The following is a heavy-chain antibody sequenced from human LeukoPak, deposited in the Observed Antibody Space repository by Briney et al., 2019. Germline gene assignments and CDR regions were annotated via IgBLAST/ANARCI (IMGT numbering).Heavy chain of an antibody. CDR2: IYTSGST. CDR3: ARDSDYYDSSGYYYGGYFQH. Sequence: PSETLSLTCTVSGGSISSGSYYWSWIRQPAGKGLEWIGRIYTSGSTNYNPSLKSRVTISVDTSKNQFSLKLSSVTAADTAVYYCARDSDYYDSSGYYYGGYFQHWGQGTLVTVSS. V-gene: IGHV4-61*02. J-gene: IGHJ1*01. CDR1: GGSISSGSYY. D-gene: IGHD3-22*01.